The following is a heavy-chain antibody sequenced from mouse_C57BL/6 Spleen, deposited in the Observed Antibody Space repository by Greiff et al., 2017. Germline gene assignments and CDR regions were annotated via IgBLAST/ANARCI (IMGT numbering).Heavy chain of an antibody. D-gene: IGHD1-1*01. Sequence: QVQLQQPGAELVKPGASVKLSCKASGYTFTSYWMQWVKQRPGQGLEWIGEIDPSDSSTNYNQKFKGKATLTVDTPSSTAYMQLSSLTSEDSAVYYCASFYYGFAYWGQGTLVTVAA. CDR1: GYTFTSYW. J-gene: IGHJ3*01. CDR2: IDPSDSST. CDR3: ASFYYGFAY. V-gene: IGHV1-50*01.